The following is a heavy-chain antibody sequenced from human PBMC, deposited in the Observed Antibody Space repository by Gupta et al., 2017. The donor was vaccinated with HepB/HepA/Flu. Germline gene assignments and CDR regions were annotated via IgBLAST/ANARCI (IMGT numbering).Heavy chain of an antibody. D-gene: IGHD2-2*01. J-gene: IGHJ3*02. Sequence: EVQLLESGGGLVQPGGSLRLSCAASGFTFSSYAMSWVRQAPGKGLEWVSAISGSGGSTYYADSVKGRFTISRDNSKNTLYLQMNSLRAEDTAVYYCAKDRPTHSDIVVVPAAHNDAFDIWGQGTMVTVSS. V-gene: IGHV3-23*01. CDR3: AKDRPTHSDIVVVPAAHNDAFDI. CDR2: ISGSGGST. CDR1: GFTFSSYA.